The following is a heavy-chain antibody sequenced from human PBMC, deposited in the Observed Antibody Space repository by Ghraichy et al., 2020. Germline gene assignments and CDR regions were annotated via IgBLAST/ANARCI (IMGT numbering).Heavy chain of an antibody. CDR3: ARQKDPVWFDP. V-gene: IGHV4-34*01. J-gene: IGHJ5*02. D-gene: IGHD2-15*01. Sequence: SETLSLTCAVYGGSFSGYCWCWIRQPQGQGLERNGETNHSGRTNSNPSLKSRVTISVATSKNQFSLKLSPVTAADTEVYYCARQKDPVWFDPWGQGTLVTVSS. CDR1: GGSFSGYC. CDR2: TNHSGRT.